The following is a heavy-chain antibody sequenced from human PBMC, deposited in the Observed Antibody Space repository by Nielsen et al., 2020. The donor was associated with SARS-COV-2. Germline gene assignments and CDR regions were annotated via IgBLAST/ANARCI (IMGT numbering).Heavy chain of an antibody. Sequence: GGSLRLSCAASGFTFSSYAMSWVRQAPGKGLEWVSAISGSGGSTYYADSVKGRFTISRDNSKNTLYLQMNSLRAEDTAVYYCAKDFIGRGYCSGGSCLFDYWGQGTLVTVSS. CDR3: AKDFIGRGYCSGGSCLFDY. D-gene: IGHD2-15*01. CDR2: ISGSGGST. V-gene: IGHV3-23*01. CDR1: GFTFSSYA. J-gene: IGHJ4*02.